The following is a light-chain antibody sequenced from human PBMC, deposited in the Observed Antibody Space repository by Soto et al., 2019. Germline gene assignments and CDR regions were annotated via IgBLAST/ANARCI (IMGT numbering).Light chain of an antibody. V-gene: IGKV1-5*03. J-gene: IGKJ1*01. CDR1: QSVSTW. CDR2: MAS. CDR3: QQHNTYPAT. Sequence: DIRMTQSPSTLSASVGDTVTITCRASQSVSTWLAWYQQKPGKAPKLLIYMASTLESGVPSRFSGSASGTEFTLTISSLQPDDFATYYCQQHNTYPATFGQGTKVEIK.